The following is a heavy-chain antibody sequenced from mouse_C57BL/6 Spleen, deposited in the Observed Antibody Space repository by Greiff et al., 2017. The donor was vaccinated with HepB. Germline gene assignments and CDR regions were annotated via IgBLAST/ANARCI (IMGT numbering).Heavy chain of an antibody. Sequence: EVMLVESGGGLVKPGGSLKLSCAASGFTFSSYTMSWVRQTPEKRLEWVATISGGGGNTYYPDSVKGRFTISRDNAKNTLYLQMSSLRSEDTALYYCARGDYYGWYFDVWGTGTTLTVSS. CDR1: GFTFSSYT. J-gene: IGHJ1*03. CDR2: ISGGGGNT. CDR3: ARGDYYGWYFDV. D-gene: IGHD1-1*01. V-gene: IGHV5-9*01.